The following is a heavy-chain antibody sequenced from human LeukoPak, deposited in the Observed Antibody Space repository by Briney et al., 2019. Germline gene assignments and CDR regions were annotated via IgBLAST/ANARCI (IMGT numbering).Heavy chain of an antibody. CDR3: AVPAAGSYYFDY. V-gene: IGHV1-69*04. Sequence: ASVKVSCKASGGTFSSYAISWVRQAPGQGLEWMGRIIPILGIANYAQKFQGRVTITADKSTSTAYMELSSLRSEDTDVYYCAVPAAGSYYFDYWGQGTLVTVSS. CDR1: GGTFSSYA. J-gene: IGHJ4*02. D-gene: IGHD2-2*01. CDR2: IIPILGIA.